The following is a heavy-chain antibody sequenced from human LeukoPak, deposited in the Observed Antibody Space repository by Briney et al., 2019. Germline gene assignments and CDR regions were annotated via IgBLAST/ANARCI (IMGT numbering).Heavy chain of an antibody. D-gene: IGHD4-17*01. CDR1: GYSFTSYW. Sequence: GASLKISSKGSGYSFTSYWIGWVRQMPGKGLEWMGIIYRGYSDARYSPSFQGQVTISADKSTSKASLQWSRRTASDTAMYYCARQMTTVTTDVPRGEAAMVSTWSDPSGQGTLVTVSS. J-gene: IGHJ5*02. CDR2: IYRGYSDA. CDR3: ARQMTTVTTDVPRGEAAMVSTWSDP. V-gene: IGHV5-51*01.